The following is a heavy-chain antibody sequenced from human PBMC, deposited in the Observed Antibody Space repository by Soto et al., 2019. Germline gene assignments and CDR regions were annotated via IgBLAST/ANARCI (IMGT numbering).Heavy chain of an antibody. Sequence: GGSLILSCNCSGFRFSEHAMTWVRQAPGKGLEWVGFIRNTPYGGTTDYAASVRGRFTISRDDSASIAYLQMSSLKTEDSGLYYCSRGSFGYYGPWGPGTLVTVSS. D-gene: IGHD2-2*03. J-gene: IGHJ5*02. V-gene: IGHV3-49*04. CDR2: IRNTPYGGTT. CDR3: SRGSFGYYGP. CDR1: GFRFSEHA.